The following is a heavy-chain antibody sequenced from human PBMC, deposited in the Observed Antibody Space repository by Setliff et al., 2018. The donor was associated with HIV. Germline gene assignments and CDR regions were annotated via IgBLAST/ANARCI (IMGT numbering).Heavy chain of an antibody. V-gene: IGHV1-18*01. D-gene: IGHD3-10*01. CDR2: ISAYNGNT. Sequence: ASVKVSCKASGYTFSTYGISWVRQAPGQGLEWMGWISAYNGNTNYAQKLQGRVTMTEDTSTDTAYMELSSLRSEDTAVYYCATAYKNTYYYGSGSNKDNWFDPWGQGTLVTVSS. CDR1: GYTFSTYG. J-gene: IGHJ5*02. CDR3: ATAYKNTYYYGSGSNKDNWFDP.